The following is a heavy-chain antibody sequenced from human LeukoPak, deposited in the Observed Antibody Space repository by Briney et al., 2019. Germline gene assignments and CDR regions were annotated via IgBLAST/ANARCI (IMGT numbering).Heavy chain of an antibody. J-gene: IGHJ4*02. CDR1: GGSISSHY. D-gene: IGHD3-10*01. CDR3: ATMVRGVLSPGYFDY. V-gene: IGHV4-59*11. CDR2: IYYSGST. Sequence: SETLSLTCTVSGGSISSHYWSWIRQPPGKGLEWIGYIYYSGSTNYNPSLKSRVTISVDTSKNQFSLKLSSVTAADTAVYYCATMVRGVLSPGYFDYWGQGALVTVSS.